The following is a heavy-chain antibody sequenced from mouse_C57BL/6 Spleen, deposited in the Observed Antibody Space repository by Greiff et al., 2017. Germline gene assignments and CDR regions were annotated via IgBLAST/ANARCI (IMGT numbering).Heavy chain of an antibody. CDR2: IYPGDGDT. Sequence: QVQLQQSGPELVKPGASVKISCKAYGYAFSSSWMNWVKQRPGKGLEWIGRIYPGDGDTNYNGKFKGKATLTADKSSSTAYMQLSSLTSEDSAVYFCARKGGTAQATSLYYYAMDYWGQGTSVTVSS. CDR1: GYAFSSSW. CDR3: ARKGGTAQATSLYYYAMDY. V-gene: IGHV1-82*01. D-gene: IGHD3-2*02. J-gene: IGHJ4*01.